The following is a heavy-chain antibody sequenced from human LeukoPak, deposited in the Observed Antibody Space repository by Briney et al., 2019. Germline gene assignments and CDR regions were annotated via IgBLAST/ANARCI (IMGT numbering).Heavy chain of an antibody. Sequence: ASVKVSCKASGYTYTSYGISWVRQAPGQGLEWMGGISAYNGNTNYAQKLQGRVTMTTDTSTSTAYMELRSLRSDDTAVYYCARDLVPYSSGWYYFDYWGQGTLVTVSS. CDR2: ISAYNGNT. CDR3: ARDLVPYSSGWYYFDY. D-gene: IGHD6-19*01. CDR1: GYTYTSYG. J-gene: IGHJ4*02. V-gene: IGHV1-18*01.